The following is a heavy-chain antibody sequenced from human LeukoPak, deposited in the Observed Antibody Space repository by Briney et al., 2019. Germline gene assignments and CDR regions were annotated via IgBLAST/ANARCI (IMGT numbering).Heavy chain of an antibody. CDR1: GFTVSSNY. J-gene: IGHJ4*02. CDR2: IYSGGST. D-gene: IGHD3-10*01. V-gene: IGHV3-66*02. Sequence: GGSLRLSCAASGFTVSSNYMSWVRQAPGEGLEWVSAIYSGGSTYYADSVKGRFTISRDISKNTLYLQMNSLRGEDTAVYYCARETSSGRTKFDYWGQGTLVTVSS. CDR3: ARETSSGRTKFDY.